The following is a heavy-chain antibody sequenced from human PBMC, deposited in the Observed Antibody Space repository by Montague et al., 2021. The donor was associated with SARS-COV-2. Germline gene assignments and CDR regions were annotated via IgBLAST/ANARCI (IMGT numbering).Heavy chain of an antibody. Sequence: SETLSLTCTVSGDSISSYYWSWIRHPPGTGLEWIGYLYNSGSTTNNPSLKSRVTISVDTSKNQFSLKLSSVTAADTAVYYCARDIEREGTYYYYYGMDVWGQGTTVTVSS. V-gene: IGHV4-59*12. J-gene: IGHJ6*02. CDR3: ARDIEREGTYYYYYGMDV. CDR1: GDSISSYY. D-gene: IGHD1-1*01. CDR2: LYNSGST.